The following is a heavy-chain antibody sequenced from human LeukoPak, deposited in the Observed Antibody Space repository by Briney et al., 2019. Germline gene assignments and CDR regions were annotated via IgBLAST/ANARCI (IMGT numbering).Heavy chain of an antibody. CDR1: GFIVSSNY. Sequence: GGSLRLSCAASGFIVSSNYMSWVRQAPGKGLEWVSVIYSDGSTYYADSVKGRFTISRDNSKNTLYLQMNSLRAEDTAVYYCAKEQDKTYYYGSGSYSFDYWGQGTLVTVSS. CDR2: IYSDGST. D-gene: IGHD3-10*01. J-gene: IGHJ4*02. V-gene: IGHV3-53*01. CDR3: AKEQDKTYYYGSGSYSFDY.